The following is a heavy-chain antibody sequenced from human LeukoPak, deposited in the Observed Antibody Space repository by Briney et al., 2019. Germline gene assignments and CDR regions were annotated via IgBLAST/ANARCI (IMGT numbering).Heavy chain of an antibody. CDR2: IYPGDSDT. Sequence: HGESLKISCKGSGYRFTSYWIGWVRQMPGKGLEWMGIIYPGDSDTRYSPSFQGQVTISADKSISTAYLQWSSLKASDTAMYYCARLGVYCSSTSCHELPYYFDYWGQGTLVTVSS. D-gene: IGHD2-2*01. J-gene: IGHJ4*02. CDR3: ARLGVYCSSTSCHELPYYFDY. CDR1: GYRFTSYW. V-gene: IGHV5-51*01.